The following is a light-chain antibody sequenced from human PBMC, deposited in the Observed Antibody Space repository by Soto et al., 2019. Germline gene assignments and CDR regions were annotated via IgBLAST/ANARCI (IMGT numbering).Light chain of an antibody. J-gene: IGKJ3*01. V-gene: IGKV1-39*01. CDR3: QQSYSPPFT. CDR2: AAS. CDR1: QNISSY. Sequence: DIQMTQSPSSLSASVGDGVTITCRASQNISSYLNWYQQRPGIAPRLLIYAASTLQSGVPSRFSGRGFATNFTLAINSLQPEDFATYYCQQSYSPPFTFGPGTKVDIK.